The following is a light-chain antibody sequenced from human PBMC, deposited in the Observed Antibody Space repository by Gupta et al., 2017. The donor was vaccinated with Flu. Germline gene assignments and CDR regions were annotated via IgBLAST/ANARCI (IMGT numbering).Light chain of an antibody. CDR1: NFGIKT. CDR2: DDS. J-gene: IGLJ1*01. CDR3: QVWNKNTDHYV. V-gene: IGLV3-21*02. Sequence: GGNNFGIKTVHWYQQKPGQAPVLVVYDDSDRPSWIPGRFSGSNSGNTATLTITGVEAGDEADYYCQVWNKNTDHYVFGTGTKVTVL.